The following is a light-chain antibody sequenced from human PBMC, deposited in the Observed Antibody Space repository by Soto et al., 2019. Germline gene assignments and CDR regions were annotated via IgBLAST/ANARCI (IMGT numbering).Light chain of an antibody. CDR1: ESVNSAY. Sequence: EIVLTQSPVTLSLSPGERATLSCRASESVNSAYLAWYQHRPAQAPRLLIYGASSRATGVPDRFSGSGSGTDFTLTISSLQPEDFATYYCQQSYSTPITFGPGTKVDIK. CDR2: GAS. CDR3: QQSYSTPIT. J-gene: IGKJ3*01. V-gene: IGKV3-20*01.